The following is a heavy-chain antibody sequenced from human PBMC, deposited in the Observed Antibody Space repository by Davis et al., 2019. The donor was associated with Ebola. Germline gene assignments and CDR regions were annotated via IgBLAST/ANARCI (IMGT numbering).Heavy chain of an antibody. D-gene: IGHD4-17*01. J-gene: IGHJ6*02. Sequence: SETLSLTCTVSGGSISSYYWSWIRQSPGKGLEWIGEINHSGNTKYNPSLKSRVSISVDTSKNQFSLKLSSVTAADTAVYYCARDRVGTVTTSYGMDVWGQGTTVTVSS. CDR3: ARDRVGTVTTSYGMDV. CDR1: GGSISSYY. V-gene: IGHV4-34*01. CDR2: INHSGNT.